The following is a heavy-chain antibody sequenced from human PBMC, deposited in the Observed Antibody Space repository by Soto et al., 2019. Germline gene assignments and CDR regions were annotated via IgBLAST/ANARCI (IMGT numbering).Heavy chain of an antibody. CDR1: GFTFSSYA. V-gene: IGHV3-64*01. J-gene: IGHJ6*02. Sequence: PGGSLRLSCAASGFTFSSYAMHWVRQAPGKGLEYVSAITSNGGNTDYARTVKGRFTISRDNSKNTLYHQMGSLRAEDMAVYYYARRIHFCYGMDVWGQGTTVTVSS. D-gene: IGHD3-3*02. CDR3: ARRIHFCYGMDV. CDR2: ITSNGGNT.